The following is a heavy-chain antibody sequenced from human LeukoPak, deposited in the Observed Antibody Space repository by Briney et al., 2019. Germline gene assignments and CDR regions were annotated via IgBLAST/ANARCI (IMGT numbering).Heavy chain of an antibody. CDR2: IYSSGST. V-gene: IGHV3-53*01. D-gene: IGHD5-18*01. Sequence: GGSLRLSCAASGFTVSNNFVGWVRQAPGKGLDWVSIIYSSGSTYYADSVKGRFTISRDNSKNTVFLQMSSLRADDTAVYYCATPPAMRAPPNYFQHWGQGTLVTVSS. J-gene: IGHJ1*01. CDR1: GFTVSNNF. CDR3: ATPPAMRAPPNYFQH.